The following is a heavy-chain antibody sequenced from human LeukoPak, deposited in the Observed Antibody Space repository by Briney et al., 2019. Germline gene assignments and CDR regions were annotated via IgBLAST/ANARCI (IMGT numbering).Heavy chain of an antibody. Sequence: GGSLRLSFAASGFAFSSYWMHWVRQAPGKGPVWVSRINSNGSSTSYADSVKGRFTISRDNAKNTLYLQMNSLRAEDTAVYYCASLGKRLDYWGQGTLVTVSS. CDR3: ASLGKRLDY. J-gene: IGHJ4*02. V-gene: IGHV3-74*01. CDR1: GFAFSSYW. D-gene: IGHD4-23*01. CDR2: INSNGSST.